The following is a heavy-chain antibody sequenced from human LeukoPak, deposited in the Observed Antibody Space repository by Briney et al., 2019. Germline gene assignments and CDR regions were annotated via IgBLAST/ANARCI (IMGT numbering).Heavy chain of an antibody. CDR2: ISDSGGST. CDR3: AKMPVSYSSGWSNFDC. V-gene: IGHV3-23*01. J-gene: IGHJ4*02. Sequence: PGGSLRLSCAASGFTFTTYAMSWVRQAPGKGLEWVSGISDSGGSTYYADSVKGRFTISRDNSKNTLYLQMNSLRAEDTAVYYCAKMPVSYSSGWSNFDCWGQGTLVTVSS. CDR1: GFTFTTYA. D-gene: IGHD6-19*01.